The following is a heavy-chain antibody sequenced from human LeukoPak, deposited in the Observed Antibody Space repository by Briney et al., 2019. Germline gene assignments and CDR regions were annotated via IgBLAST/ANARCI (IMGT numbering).Heavy chain of an antibody. V-gene: IGHV4-59*01. CDR2: IYYSGST. J-gene: IGHJ4*02. CDR3: ARAQTGLSFDY. D-gene: IGHD3-10*01. Sequence: PSETLSLTCTVSGGSISSYYWSWIRQPPGKGLEWIGYIYYSGSTNYNPSLKSRVTISVDTSKNQFSLKLSSVTAADTAVYYCARAQTGLSFDYWGQGTLATVSS. CDR1: GGSISSYY.